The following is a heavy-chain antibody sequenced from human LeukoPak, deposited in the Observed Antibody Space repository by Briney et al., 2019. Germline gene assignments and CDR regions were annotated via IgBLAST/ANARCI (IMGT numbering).Heavy chain of an antibody. CDR3: ASGLEYYDFWSGRNYYYYMDV. CDR1: GFIFSDTY. CDR2: ISSSGIAK. V-gene: IGHV3-11*04. J-gene: IGHJ6*03. D-gene: IGHD3-3*01. Sequence: GGSLRLSCAASGFIFSDTYMNWIRQAPGKGLEWVSYISSSGIAKNYADSVKGRFTISRDNAKNSLYLQMNSLRAEDTAVYYCASGLEYYDFWSGRNYYYYMDVWGKGTTVTVSS.